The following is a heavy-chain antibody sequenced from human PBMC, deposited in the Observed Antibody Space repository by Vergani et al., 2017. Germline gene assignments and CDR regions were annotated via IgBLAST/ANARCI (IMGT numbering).Heavy chain of an antibody. D-gene: IGHD3-10*01. V-gene: IGHV4-39*07. CDR3: ARGPKTYYYGSGSYYNGVGWFDP. CDR1: GESIRSGSHY. CDR2: INHSGST. J-gene: IGHJ5*02. Sequence: QVKLQESGPGLLKPSQTLSLTCTVSGESIRSGSHYWSWIRQPPGKGLEWIGEINHSGSTNYNPSLKSRVTISVDTSKNQFSLKLSSVTAADTAVYYCARGPKTYYYGSGSYYNGVGWFDPWGQGTLVTVSS.